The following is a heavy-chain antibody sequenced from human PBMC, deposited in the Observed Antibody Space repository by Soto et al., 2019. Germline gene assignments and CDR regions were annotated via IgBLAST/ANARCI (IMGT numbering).Heavy chain of an antibody. J-gene: IGHJ4*02. CDR1: GGLFSSYP. CDR2: ILPVFQTA. V-gene: IGHV1-69*01. Sequence: QEQLVQSGAEVKNPGSSVKVSCKASGGLFSSYPISWVRQVPGQGLEWMGGILPVFQTAYYTQKFQGRGTITADEYTNTDYMELSSLRSEDTAIYYCSRGGSGYTWFNEFWGQGTLVTVSS. CDR3: SRGGSGYTWFNEF. D-gene: IGHD3-22*01.